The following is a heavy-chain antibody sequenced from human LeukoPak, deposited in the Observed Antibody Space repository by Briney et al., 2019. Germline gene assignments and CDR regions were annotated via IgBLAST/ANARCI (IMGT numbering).Heavy chain of an antibody. CDR1: GYTFTSYD. CDR2: MNPNSGNT. CDR3: ATGSDSYGYSIRD. Sequence: GASVKVSCKASGYTFTSYDINWVRQATGQGLEWMGWMNPNSGNTGYAQKFQGRVTITRNTSISTAFMELSSLGSEDTAVYYCATGSDSYGYSIRDWGQGTLVTVSS. J-gene: IGHJ4*02. D-gene: IGHD5-18*01. V-gene: IGHV1-8*03.